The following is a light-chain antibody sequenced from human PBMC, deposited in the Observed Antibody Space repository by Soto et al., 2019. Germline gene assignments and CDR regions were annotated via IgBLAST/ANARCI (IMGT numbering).Light chain of an antibody. CDR3: QKYNSALT. Sequence: DIQMTQSPSSLSASVGGRITITCRASQDISNYLAWYQQKPGKVPKLLIYSASTLQSGVPSRFSGSGSGTDFTLTISSLQPEDVATDFCQKYNSALTVGQCTRLAIK. CDR2: SAS. V-gene: IGKV1-27*01. CDR1: QDISNY. J-gene: IGKJ5*01.